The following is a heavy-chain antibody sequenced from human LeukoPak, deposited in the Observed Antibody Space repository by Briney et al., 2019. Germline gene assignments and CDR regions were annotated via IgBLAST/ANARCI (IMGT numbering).Heavy chain of an antibody. J-gene: IGHJ4*02. CDR2: IYYSGST. V-gene: IGHV4-39*01. CDR3: ARTTPHQYYDFWSGYYGPLGY. CDR1: GCSISSSSYY. Sequence: PSETLSLTCTVSGCSISSSSYYWGWIRQPPGNGLEWIGSIYYSGSTYYNPSLKSRVTISVDTSKNQFSLKLSSVTAADTAVYYCARTTPHQYYDFWSGYYGPLGYWAQGTLVTVSS. D-gene: IGHD3-3*01.